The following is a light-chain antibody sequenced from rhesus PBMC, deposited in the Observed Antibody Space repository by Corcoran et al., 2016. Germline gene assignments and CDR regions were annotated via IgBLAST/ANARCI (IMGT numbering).Light chain of an antibody. CDR3: QLHNSDPHS. V-gene: IGKV1-44*01. Sequence: DIQMTQSPSALSASVGDRVTISCRASQNIYSNLAWYQQKPGKAPKLRIYAASSLKTGIPSRFSGSGSGTDFTLTISSLQTDDSAAYYWQLHNSDPHSFGQGTKVEIK. CDR2: AAS. CDR1: QNIYSN. J-gene: IGKJ2*01.